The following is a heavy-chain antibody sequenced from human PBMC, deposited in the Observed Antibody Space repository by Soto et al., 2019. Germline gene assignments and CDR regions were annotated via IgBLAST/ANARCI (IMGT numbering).Heavy chain of an antibody. Sequence: SETLSLTCTVSGGSISSYYWSWIRQPPGKGLEWIGYIYYSGSTNYNPSLKSRVTISVDTSKNQFSLKLSSVTAADTAVYYCARGPISRRGWFDPWGQGTLVTVSS. CDR1: GGSISSYY. CDR2: IYYSGST. D-gene: IGHD3-3*02. CDR3: ARGPISRRGWFDP. J-gene: IGHJ5*02. V-gene: IGHV4-59*01.